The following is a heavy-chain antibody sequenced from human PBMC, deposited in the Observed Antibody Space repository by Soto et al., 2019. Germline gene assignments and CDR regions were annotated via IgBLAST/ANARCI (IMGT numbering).Heavy chain of an antibody. J-gene: IGHJ3*01. V-gene: IGHV1-46*03. CDR2: INPNGGST. Sequence: QVQLVQSGAEVKKPGASVRVSCKASGYTFTNYYLDWVRQAPGQGLEWMGIINPNGGSTTYVQKSPARLTMAGETSTSTVYMELSSLRSEHTAVYYCARAAGTTVTNLVNDVFEAWGQGTMVTVPS. CDR3: ARAAGTTVTNLVNDVFEA. CDR1: GYTFTNYY. D-gene: IGHD4-4*01.